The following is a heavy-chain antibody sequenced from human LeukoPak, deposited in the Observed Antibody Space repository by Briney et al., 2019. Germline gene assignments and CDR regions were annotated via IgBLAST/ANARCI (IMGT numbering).Heavy chain of an antibody. Sequence: PSETLSLTCAVYGGSFSGYYWSWIRQPPGKGLEWIGEINHSGSTNYNPSLKSRVAISVDTSKNQFSLKLSSVTAADTAVYFCASTADGYNAYYFDSWGQGTLVTVSS. CDR2: INHSGST. V-gene: IGHV4-34*01. CDR1: GGSFSGYY. CDR3: ASTADGYNAYYFDS. D-gene: IGHD5-24*01. J-gene: IGHJ4*02.